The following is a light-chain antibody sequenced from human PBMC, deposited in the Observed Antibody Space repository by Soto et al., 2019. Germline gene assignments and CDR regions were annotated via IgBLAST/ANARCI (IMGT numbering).Light chain of an antibody. J-gene: IGKJ2*01. CDR1: QSVSNNY. Sequence: EVVLTQYPGTLSLSPGERATLSCRASQSVSNNYLAWYQQKPGQSPKLLIFGSSDRATGIPDRFSGSGSGTDFTLTIGSLEPEDFAVYYCQQYGSSPPYTFGQGTKLEIK. CDR2: GSS. CDR3: QQYGSSPPYT. V-gene: IGKV3-20*01.